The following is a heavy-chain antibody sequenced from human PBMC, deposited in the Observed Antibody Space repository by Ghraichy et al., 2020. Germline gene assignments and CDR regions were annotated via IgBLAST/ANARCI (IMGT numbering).Heavy chain of an antibody. D-gene: IGHD6-13*01. Sequence: SETLSLTCAVYGGSFSGYYWSWIRQPPGKGLEWIGEINHSGSTNYNPSLKSRVTISVDTSKNQFSLKLSSVTAADTAVYYCARRPTPYSSSWYRINYFDYWGQGTLVTVSS. CDR3: ARRPTPYSSSWYRINYFDY. V-gene: IGHV4-34*01. CDR2: INHSGST. J-gene: IGHJ4*02. CDR1: GGSFSGYY.